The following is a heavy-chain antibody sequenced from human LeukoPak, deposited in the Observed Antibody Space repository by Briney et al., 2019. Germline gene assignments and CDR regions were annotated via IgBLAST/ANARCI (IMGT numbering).Heavy chain of an antibody. J-gene: IGHJ6*02. V-gene: IGHV3-74*03. CDR3: ARGGPYSGSLRHYYYGMDV. D-gene: IGHD6-13*01. CDR2: IDNDGHGI. Sequence: PGGSLRLSCAASGFTFSGYWMHWVRQGPEKGLELVSRIDNDGHGILYADSVKGRFTISRDNAKNTLYLQMNSLRAEDTAVYYCARGGPYSGSLRHYYYGMDVWGQGTTVTVSS. CDR1: GFTFSGYW.